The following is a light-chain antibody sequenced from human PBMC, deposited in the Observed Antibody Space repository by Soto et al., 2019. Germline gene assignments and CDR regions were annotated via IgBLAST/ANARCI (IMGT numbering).Light chain of an antibody. Sequence: HSVLTQPASVSGSPGQSIAISCSGTGSDVGGYNYVSWFQQYPGKAPKLMIYDVSNRPSGVSNRFSGSKSGNTASLTISGLQAEDEADYYCSSHTNSNTRVFGGGTKLTVL. J-gene: IGLJ2*01. CDR1: GSDVGGYNY. CDR2: DVS. CDR3: SSHTNSNTRV. V-gene: IGLV2-14*01.